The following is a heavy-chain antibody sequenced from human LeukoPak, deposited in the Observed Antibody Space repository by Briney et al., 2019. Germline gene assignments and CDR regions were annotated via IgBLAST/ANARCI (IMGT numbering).Heavy chain of an antibody. CDR2: ISYDGSNK. D-gene: IGHD3-22*01. Sequence: GGSLRLSCAASGFTFINYVLYWVRQAPGKGLEWVAVISYDGSNKYYADSVKGRFTISRDNSKNTLYLQMNSLRAEDTAVYYCARDSATMIVGWAFDIWGQGTMVTVSS. CDR3: ARDSATMIVGWAFDI. CDR1: GFTFINYV. J-gene: IGHJ3*02. V-gene: IGHV3-30-3*01.